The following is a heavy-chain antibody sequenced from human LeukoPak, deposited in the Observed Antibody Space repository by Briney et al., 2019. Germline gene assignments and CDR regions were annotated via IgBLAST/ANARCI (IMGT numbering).Heavy chain of an antibody. CDR2: INTNFGTP. Sequence: ASVKVSCKASGSINWVRQAPGQGLEWMGWINTNFGTPAYAQGFTGRFVFSWDTSASTAYLQISSLKAEDTAVYYCARDIAVAAFEYWGQGTLVTVSS. CDR3: ARDIAVAAFEY. D-gene: IGHD6-19*01. J-gene: IGHJ4*02. CDR1: GS. V-gene: IGHV7-4-1*02.